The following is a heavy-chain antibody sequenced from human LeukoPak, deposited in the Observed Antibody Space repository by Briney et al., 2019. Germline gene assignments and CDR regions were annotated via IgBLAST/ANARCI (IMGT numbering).Heavy chain of an antibody. CDR1: GFTFNNYA. D-gene: IGHD1-14*01. V-gene: IGHV3-23*01. CDR3: AKVSGGGLYYDGMDV. CDR2: ISGSGGTT. J-gene: IGHJ6*02. Sequence: GSLRLSCAASGFTFNNYAMNWVRQAPGKGLEWVSVISGSGGTTYYADSVKGRFTISRDSSKNTLYLQMNSLRAEDTAVYYCAKVSGGGLYYDGMDVWGQGTTVTVSS.